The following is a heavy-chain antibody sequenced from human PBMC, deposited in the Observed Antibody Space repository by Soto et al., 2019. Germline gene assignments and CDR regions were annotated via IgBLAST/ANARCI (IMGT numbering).Heavy chain of an antibody. CDR3: ARDKITGLFDY. CDR2: INHSGST. J-gene: IGHJ4*02. D-gene: IGHD2-8*02. V-gene: IGHV4-34*01. CDR1: GGSFSGYY. Sequence: QVQLQQWGAGLLKPSETLSLTCAVYGGSFSGYYWTWIRQPPGTGLEWIGEINHSGSTNYNPSLKIRVTISVDASNNQFSLKLTSVTAADTAVYYGARDKITGLFDYWGQGTLVTVSS.